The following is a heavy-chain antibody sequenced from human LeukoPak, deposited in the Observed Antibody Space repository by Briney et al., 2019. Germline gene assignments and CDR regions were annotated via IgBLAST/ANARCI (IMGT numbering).Heavy chain of an antibody. J-gene: IGHJ4*02. Sequence: IYPSGSTYYNPSLESRVTIPVDTSKNQFSLKLTSVTAADTAVYYCASYYYDSSAYYLPFDHWGQGTLVTVSS. CDR3: ASYYYDSSAYYLPFDH. CDR2: IYPSGST. D-gene: IGHD3-22*01. V-gene: IGHV4-38-2*01.